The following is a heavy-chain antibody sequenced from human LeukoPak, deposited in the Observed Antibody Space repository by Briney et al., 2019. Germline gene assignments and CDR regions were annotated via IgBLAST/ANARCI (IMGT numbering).Heavy chain of an antibody. Sequence: GASVKVSCKASGGTFSSYAISWVRQAPGQGLEWMGGIIPIFGTANYAQKFQGRVTITADESTSTAYMELSSLRSEDTAVYYCARGDPYYYDSSGYHLGYWGQGTLVTVSS. CDR2: IIPIFGTA. V-gene: IGHV1-69*13. CDR1: GGTFSSYA. CDR3: ARGDPYYYDSSGYHLGY. D-gene: IGHD3-22*01. J-gene: IGHJ4*02.